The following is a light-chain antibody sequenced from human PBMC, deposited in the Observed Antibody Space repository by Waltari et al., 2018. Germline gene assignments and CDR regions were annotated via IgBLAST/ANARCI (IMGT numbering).Light chain of an antibody. J-gene: IGLJ1*01. CDR1: SRAVGNYNL. Sequence: QSGLTQPASVSGSPGQAIPIPCTGTSRAVGNYNLVPWYQQSQGKAPKLMVYKVTKRTSGVSDRFSGSKSGNTASLTIYGLQSEDEADYYCCSYAGLGIYVFGTGTKVTVL. CDR2: KVT. CDR3: CSYAGLGIYV. V-gene: IGLV2-23*02.